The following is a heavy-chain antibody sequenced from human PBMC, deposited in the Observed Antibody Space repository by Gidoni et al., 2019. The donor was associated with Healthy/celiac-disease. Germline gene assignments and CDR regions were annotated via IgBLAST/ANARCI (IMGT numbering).Heavy chain of an antibody. D-gene: IGHD4-17*01. CDR1: GFTFSSYS. CDR3: ARAPTGLYGMDV. CDR2: ISSSSSYV. J-gene: IGHJ6*02. V-gene: IGHV3-21*01. Sequence: EVQLVESGGGLVKPGGSLRLSCAASGFTFSSYSMNWVRQAPGKGLEWVSSISSSSSYVYYADSVKGRFTISRDNAKNSLYLQMNSLRAEDTAVYYCARAPTGLYGMDVWGQGTTVTVSS.